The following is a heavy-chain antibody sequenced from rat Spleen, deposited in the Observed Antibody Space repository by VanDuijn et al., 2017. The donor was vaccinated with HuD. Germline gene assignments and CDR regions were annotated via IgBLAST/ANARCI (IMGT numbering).Heavy chain of an antibody. CDR1: GFTFSSFP. V-gene: IGHV5-46*01. CDR2: ISTSGGST. J-gene: IGHJ4*01. D-gene: IGHD1-6*01. CDR3: RRAMYTTDYYYGKGYYVMDA. Sequence: EVQLVESGGDLVQPGRSVKLSCAASGFTFSSFPMAWVRQAPTRGLEWVATISTSGGSTYYRDSVKGRFTISRDNAKSTLALQMNILRSEDMATYCCRRAMYTTDYYYGKGYYVMDAWGQGASVTVSS.